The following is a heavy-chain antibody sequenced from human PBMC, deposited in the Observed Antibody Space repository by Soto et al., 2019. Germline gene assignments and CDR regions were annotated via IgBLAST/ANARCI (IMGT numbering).Heavy chain of an antibody. CDR2: ISATSANI. V-gene: IGHV3-21*02. J-gene: IGHJ6*02. CDR1: GFAFSTYS. D-gene: IGHD3-10*01. CDR3: VRKVNIVVLPVGSGSSFYAVDV. Sequence: EVQLVASGGGPVKPGESLRLSCAASGFAFSTYSLIWVRQSPGKGLEWVSSISATSANIYYADSVWGRFTISRDNTKKQVFLQVNSLRAEDTAVYYCVRKVNIVVLPVGSGSSFYAVDVWGQGTTVTVSS.